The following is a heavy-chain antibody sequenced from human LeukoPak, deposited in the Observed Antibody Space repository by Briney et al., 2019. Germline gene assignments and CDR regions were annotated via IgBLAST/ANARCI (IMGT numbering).Heavy chain of an antibody. CDR2: ISSSGSII. Sequence: PGGSLRLSCAASGFTFSSYEMNWVRQAPGKGLEWVSYISSSGSIIYYADSVKGRFTISRDNARNSLYLQMNSLRAEDTAVYYCARDSVRDGYNPRDFDYWGQGTLVTVSS. CDR3: ARDSVRDGYNPRDFDY. D-gene: IGHD5-24*01. J-gene: IGHJ4*02. V-gene: IGHV3-48*03. CDR1: GFTFSSYE.